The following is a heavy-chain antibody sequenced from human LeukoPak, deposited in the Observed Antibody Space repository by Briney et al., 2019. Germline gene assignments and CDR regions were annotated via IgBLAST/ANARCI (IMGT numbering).Heavy chain of an antibody. J-gene: IGHJ5*02. V-gene: IGHV3-21*01. CDR3: ARGSSGYYYQAGVYWFDP. Sequence: GGSLRLSCAASGFTFGSYSMHWVRQAPGKGLEWVSSISSSSSYIYYADSVKGRFTISRDNAKNSLYLQMNSLRAEDTAVYYCARGSSGYYYQAGVYWFDPWGQGTLVTVSS. D-gene: IGHD3-22*01. CDR2: ISSSSSYI. CDR1: GFTFGSYS.